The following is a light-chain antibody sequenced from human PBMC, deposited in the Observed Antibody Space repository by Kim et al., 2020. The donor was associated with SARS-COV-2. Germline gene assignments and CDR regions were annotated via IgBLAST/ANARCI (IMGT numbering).Light chain of an antibody. V-gene: IGLV1-51*01. CDR3: ATWDGGLSSWV. CDR2: DNS. J-gene: IGLJ3*02. CDR1: TSSIGGNY. Sequence: GQKGTIPCAGSTSSIGGNYVSWYQHLRGTAPRHLIYDNSKRPSGIPARFTDSTSGTSATLGITGLQTADEADYYCATWDGGLSSWVFGGGTQLTVL.